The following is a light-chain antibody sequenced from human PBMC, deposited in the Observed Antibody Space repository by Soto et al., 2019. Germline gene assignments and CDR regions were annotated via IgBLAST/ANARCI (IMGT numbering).Light chain of an antibody. CDR3: QQYHSYPYT. J-gene: IGKJ5*01. V-gene: IGKV1-8*01. CDR1: QGISSY. CDR2: AAS. Sequence: SQITQSPSSLSASTGDRVTITCRASQGISSYLAWYQQKPGKAPKLLIYAASTLQIGVPSRFSGSGSGTDFTLTISCLQSEDFATYYCQQYHSYPYTFGQGTRLEIK.